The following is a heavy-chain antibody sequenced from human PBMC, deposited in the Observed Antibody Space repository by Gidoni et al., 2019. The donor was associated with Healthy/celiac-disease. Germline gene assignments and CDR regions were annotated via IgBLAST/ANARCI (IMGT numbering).Heavy chain of an antibody. CDR3: ARDRGTVRYYYYYGMDV. J-gene: IGHJ6*02. V-gene: IGHV3-21*01. CDR2: ISSSSSYI. Sequence: EVQLGESGGGLVKPGGCLRLYWAASGFTFSSESINWVRQAPGKGLEWFSSISSSSSYIYYADSVKGRFTISRDNAKNSLYLQMNSLRAEDTAVYYCARDRGTVRYYYYYGMDVWGQGTTVTVSS. D-gene: IGHD4-17*01. CDR1: GFTFSSES.